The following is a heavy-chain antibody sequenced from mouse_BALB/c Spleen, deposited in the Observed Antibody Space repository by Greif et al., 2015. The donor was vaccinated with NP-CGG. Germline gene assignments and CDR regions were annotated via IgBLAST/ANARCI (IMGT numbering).Heavy chain of an antibody. Sequence: VKVVDSGPGLVAPSQSLSITCTVSGFSLSRYSVHWVRQPPGKGLEWLGMIWGGGSTDYNSALKSRLSISKDNSKSQVFLKMNSLQTDDTAMYYCASKSLIYGYDDAMDYRGQGTSVTVSS. CDR3: ASKSLIYGYDDAMDY. V-gene: IGHV2-6-4*01. D-gene: IGHD2-2*01. CDR1: GFSLSRYS. J-gene: IGHJ4*01. CDR2: IWGGGST.